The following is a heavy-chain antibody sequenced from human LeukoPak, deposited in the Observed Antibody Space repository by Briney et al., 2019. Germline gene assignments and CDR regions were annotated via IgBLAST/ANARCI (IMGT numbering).Heavy chain of an antibody. CDR1: GYTFTGYY. CDR2: INPNSGGT. J-gene: IGHJ3*02. D-gene: IGHD6-25*01. V-gene: IGHV1-2*02. CDR3: ARSLKQRLAPTSFGVSAFDI. Sequence: ASVKVSCKASGYTFTGYYMHWVRQAPGQGLEWMGWINPNSGGTNYAQKFQGRVTMTRDTSISTAYMELSRLRSDDTAVYYCARSLKQRLAPTSFGVSAFDIWGQGTMVTVSS.